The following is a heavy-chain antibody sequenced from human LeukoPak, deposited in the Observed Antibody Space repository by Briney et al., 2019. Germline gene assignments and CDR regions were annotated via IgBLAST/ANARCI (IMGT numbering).Heavy chain of an antibody. J-gene: IGHJ3*02. V-gene: IGHV3-48*02. Sequence: GGSLRDSRAASGFTFSSYIMNWVGQAPGKGLEWVSYISGSSSAIHYADSVKGRFTISRDNAKNSLYLQVNSLRDEDTAVYYCARDRMTTNAFDIWGQGTMVAVSS. D-gene: IGHD4-11*01. CDR3: ARDRMTTNAFDI. CDR1: GFTFSSYI. CDR2: ISGSSSAI.